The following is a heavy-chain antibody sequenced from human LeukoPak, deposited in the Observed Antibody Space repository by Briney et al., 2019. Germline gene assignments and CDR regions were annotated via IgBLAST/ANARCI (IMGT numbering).Heavy chain of an antibody. J-gene: IGHJ4*02. CDR1: GFTFSSYA. CDR3: AKNGGSYYGYFDY. Sequence: PGGSLRLSCAASGFTFSSYAMSWVRQAPGKWLEWVSAISGSGGSTYYADSVKGRFTISRDNSKNTLYLQMNSLRAEDTAVYYCAKNGGSYYGYFDYWGQGTLVTVSS. V-gene: IGHV3-23*01. D-gene: IGHD1-26*01. CDR2: ISGSGGST.